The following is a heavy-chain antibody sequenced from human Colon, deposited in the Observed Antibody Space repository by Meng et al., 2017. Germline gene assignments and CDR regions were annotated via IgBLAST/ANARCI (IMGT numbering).Heavy chain of an antibody. Sequence: QVQLPESGPGLVKPSQPASLTCTVSGGFLNSDDYYWSWIRQSPGGGLEWIGLLSYSGNTFYNPSLRSRVAISADTSKSQFSLYLRSVTAADTAVYYCAREWRHYYGAGSFDYWGQGALVTVSS. CDR2: LSYSGNT. V-gene: IGHV4-30-4*01. CDR1: GGFLNSDDYY. J-gene: IGHJ4*02. D-gene: IGHD3-10*01. CDR3: AREWRHYYGAGSFDY.